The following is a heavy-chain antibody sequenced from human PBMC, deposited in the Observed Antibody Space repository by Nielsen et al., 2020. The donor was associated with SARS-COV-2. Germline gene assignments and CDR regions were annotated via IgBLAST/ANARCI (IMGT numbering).Heavy chain of an antibody. D-gene: IGHD5-18*01. CDR3: IRAGTYNYGLAY. Sequence: GESLKISCVASGFTFGNYSMSWVRQAPGKGLEWVSVISGRGEETYYADSVKGRFTISRDNAANTLSLQMRSLRAEDTAVYFCIRAGTYNYGLAYWGQGVLVKVSS. CDR2: ISGRGEET. J-gene: IGHJ4*02. V-gene: IGHV3-23*01. CDR1: GFTFGNYS.